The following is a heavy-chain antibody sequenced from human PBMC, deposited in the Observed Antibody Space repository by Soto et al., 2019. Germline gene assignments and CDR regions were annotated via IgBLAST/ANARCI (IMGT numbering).Heavy chain of an antibody. Sequence: SGPTLVNPTQTLTLTCTFSGFSLNTSGVGVGWIRQPPGKALEWLALIYWDDDKRYITSLKSRLTITKDTSKKQVVLTMTSMGPVDTATYYCAYQTAEPYPYYMDVWGKGTTVTVSS. D-gene: IGHD2-2*01. CDR2: IYWDDDK. CDR3: AYQTAEPYPYYMDV. CDR1: GFSLNTSGVG. V-gene: IGHV2-5*02. J-gene: IGHJ6*03.